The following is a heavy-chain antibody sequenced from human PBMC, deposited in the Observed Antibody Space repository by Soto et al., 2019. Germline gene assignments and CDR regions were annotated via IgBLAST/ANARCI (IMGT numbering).Heavy chain of an antibody. Sequence: QEQLVQSGAEVKKPGSSVKVSCKASGGIFSSYALSWVRQAPGQGLEWMGGIIPIFGTSNYAQKFQGRVTITADESTSTAYMELSSLTSEDTAVYHCARERGPEELLGHFDLWGQGTLVTVSS. D-gene: IGHD1-26*01. CDR1: GGIFSSYA. V-gene: IGHV1-69*01. J-gene: IGHJ4*02. CDR2: IIPIFGTS. CDR3: ARERGPEELLGHFDL.